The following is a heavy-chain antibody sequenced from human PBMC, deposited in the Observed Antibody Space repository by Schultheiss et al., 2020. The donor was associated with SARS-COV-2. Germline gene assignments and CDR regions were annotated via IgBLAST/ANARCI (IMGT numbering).Heavy chain of an antibody. Sequence: GGSLRLSCAASGFTFSSYSMNWVRQAPGKGLVWVSRINSDGSASSYADSVKGRFTVSRDNAGNTLYLQMNNLRVEDTAIYYCARARAEQHLPFSWGPIPHPTTWFDPWGQGTLVTVVS. J-gene: IGHJ5*02. CDR2: INSDGSAS. V-gene: IGHV3-74*01. D-gene: IGHD6-13*01. CDR1: GFTFSSYS. CDR3: ARARAEQHLPFSWGPIPHPTTWFDP.